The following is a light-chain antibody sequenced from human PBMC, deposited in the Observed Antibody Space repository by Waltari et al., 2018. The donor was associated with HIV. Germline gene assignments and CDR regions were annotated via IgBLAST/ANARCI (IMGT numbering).Light chain of an antibody. Sequence: QSMLTQPPSASGTPGQRVTISCSGSSPNIGRTTVNWYQQLPGTAPKLLVDRSNPRPSGVPDRVSGSKAGTSASLAMSGLQSEDEADYYGATWDDSLNGRVFGGGTKLTVL. CDR2: RSN. CDR3: ATWDDSLNGRV. CDR1: SPNIGRTT. J-gene: IGLJ3*02. V-gene: IGLV1-44*01.